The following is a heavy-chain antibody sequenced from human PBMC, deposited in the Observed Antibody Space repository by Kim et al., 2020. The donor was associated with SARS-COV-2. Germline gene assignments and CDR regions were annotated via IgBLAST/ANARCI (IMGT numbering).Heavy chain of an antibody. CDR2: INNSGST. CDR1: GGSFSGYY. Sequence: SETLSLTCAVYGGSFSGYYWSWIRQPPGKGLEWIGEINNSGSTNYNPSLKSRVTISVDTSKNQFSLKLSSVTAADTAVYYCARGITIFGVVIIDYYGMDVWGQGTTVTVSS. J-gene: IGHJ6*02. CDR3: ARGITIFGVVIIDYYGMDV. D-gene: IGHD3-3*01. V-gene: IGHV4-34*01.